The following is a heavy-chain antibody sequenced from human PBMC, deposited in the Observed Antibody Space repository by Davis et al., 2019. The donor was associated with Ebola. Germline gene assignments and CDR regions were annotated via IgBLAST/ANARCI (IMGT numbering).Heavy chain of an antibody. CDR1: GYTFPSYW. D-gene: IGHD4-17*01. CDR3: ARAYGGKGYFDY. Sequence: GGSLRLSCKASGYTFPSYWIGCVRQMPGQGMEWMGISYPGDSDTSYSPSLQGQVTISADRSLTTAYLEWSSLKASDTAMYDCARAYGGKGYFDYWGQGSLVTVSS. V-gene: IGHV5-51*01. J-gene: IGHJ4*02. CDR2: SYPGDSDT.